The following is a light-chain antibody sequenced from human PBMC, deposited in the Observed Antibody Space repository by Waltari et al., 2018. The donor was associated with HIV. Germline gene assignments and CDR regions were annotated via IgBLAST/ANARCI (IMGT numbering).Light chain of an antibody. Sequence: SVVTQPPSASGTPGQRVTISCSGNTSNIGSNYVFWYQHLPGTAPKLLIHRNDHRPSGVPDRFSGSTSGTSASLAISGLRSEDEADYYCVTWDDSLRGVVFGGGTKVAVL. CDR3: VTWDDSLRGVV. CDR1: TSNIGSNY. J-gene: IGLJ2*01. V-gene: IGLV1-47*01. CDR2: RND.